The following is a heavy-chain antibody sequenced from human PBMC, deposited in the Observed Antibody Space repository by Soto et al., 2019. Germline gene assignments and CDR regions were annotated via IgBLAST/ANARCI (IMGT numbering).Heavy chain of an antibody. J-gene: IGHJ3*02. CDR3: AKSLDYGDYEWRAFDI. CDR1: GFTFSSYG. D-gene: IGHD4-17*01. Sequence: QVQLVESGGGVVQPGRSLRLSCAASGFTFSSYGMHWVRQAPGKGLEWVAVISYDGSNKYYADSVKGRFTISRDNSKNTLYLQMNSLRAEDTAVYYCAKSLDYGDYEWRAFDIWGQGTMVTVSS. V-gene: IGHV3-30*18. CDR2: ISYDGSNK.